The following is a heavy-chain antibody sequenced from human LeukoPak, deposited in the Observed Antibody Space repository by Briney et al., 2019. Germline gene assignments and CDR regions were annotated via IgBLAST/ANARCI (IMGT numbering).Heavy chain of an antibody. D-gene: IGHD6-19*01. Sequence: GRSLRLSCAASGFTSSSYGMHWVRQAPGKGLEWVAVISYDGSNKFYADSVKGRFTISRDNSKNTLYLQMNSLRAEDTTVYYCAKDRSLYSSGWYGMDVWGQGTTVTVSS. CDR3: AKDRSLYSSGWYGMDV. V-gene: IGHV3-30*18. CDR2: ISYDGSNK. CDR1: GFTSSSYG. J-gene: IGHJ6*02.